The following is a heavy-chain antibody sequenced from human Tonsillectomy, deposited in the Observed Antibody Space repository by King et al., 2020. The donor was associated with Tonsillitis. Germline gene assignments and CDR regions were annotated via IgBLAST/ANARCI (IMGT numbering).Heavy chain of an antibody. Sequence: QLVQSGGGLVKPGGSLRLSCATSGFTFSNYDMNWVRQAPGKGLEWVSSIISTSGYIYFADSVKGPVAISIDNAKNSLYLQVLSLRAEDTAVYYCAKDKGADYYDSGRGAFDIWGQGTMVTVSS. CDR3: AKDKGADYYDSGRGAFDI. V-gene: IGHV3-21*01. CDR2: IISTSGYI. D-gene: IGHD3-22*01. CDR1: GFTFSNYD. J-gene: IGHJ3*02.